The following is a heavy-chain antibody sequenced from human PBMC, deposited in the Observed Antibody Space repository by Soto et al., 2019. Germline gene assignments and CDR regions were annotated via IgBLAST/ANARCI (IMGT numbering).Heavy chain of an antibody. CDR2: ISGRGGST. V-gene: IGHV3-23*01. Sequence: EVQLLESGGGLVQPGGSLRLSCAASGFTFSSYAMSWVRQAPGKGLEWVSEISGRGGSTYYADSVKGRFTISRDNSKNTLYLQMNRLRAEDTARYYCAKDQEAGDRSSNFDTWGQGTMVTVSS. CDR3: AKDQEAGDRSSNFDT. CDR1: GFTFSSYA. D-gene: IGHD7-27*01. J-gene: IGHJ4*02.